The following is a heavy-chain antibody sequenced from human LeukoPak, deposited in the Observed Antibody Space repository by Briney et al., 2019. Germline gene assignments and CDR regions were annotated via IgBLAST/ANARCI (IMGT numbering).Heavy chain of an antibody. CDR1: AFTVSRNY. J-gene: IGHJ5*02. CDR2: IYDDDST. D-gene: IGHD3/OR15-3a*01. V-gene: IGHV3-66*02. Sequence: GSLRLSCVASAFTVSRNYMSWVRQAPGKGLEWVSVIYDDDSTYYADSVMGRFTISRDNSKNTVYLQMNSLRVEDTALYYCAGTTAGLFNWFDPWGQGTLVTVSS. CDR3: AGTTAGLFNWFDP.